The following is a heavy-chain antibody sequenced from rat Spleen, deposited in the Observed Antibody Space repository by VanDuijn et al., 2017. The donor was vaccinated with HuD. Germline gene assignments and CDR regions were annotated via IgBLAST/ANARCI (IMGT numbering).Heavy chain of an antibody. V-gene: IGHV5-25*01. CDR2: IPNGGPNT. CDR3: ARDTNYFDY. Sequence: EVQLVESGGGLVQPGRSMKLSCAASGFTFSDYGMAWVLQAPGKGLEWVASIPNGGPNTYYSDSVKDRFTISRDNTKSTLYLQMNSLRSEDTATYYCARDTNYFDYWGHGVMVTVSS. J-gene: IGHJ2*01. D-gene: IGHD2-1*01. CDR1: GFTFSDYG.